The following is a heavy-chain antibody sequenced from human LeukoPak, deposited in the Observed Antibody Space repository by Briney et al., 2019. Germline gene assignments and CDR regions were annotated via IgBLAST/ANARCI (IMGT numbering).Heavy chain of an antibody. V-gene: IGHV4-59*02. CDR2: VYYSGST. J-gene: IGHJ4*02. D-gene: IGHD2-15*01. Sequence: SQTLSLTCVVSGGSVSGYYWGWIRQPPGRGLEWIGYVYYSGSTNYNPSFKSRITISVDTSRNQFSLQLSSVTAADTAVYYCARIHRYCSGGACYVPDNWGQGTLVAVSS. CDR3: ARIHRYCSGGACYVPDN. CDR1: GGSVSGYY.